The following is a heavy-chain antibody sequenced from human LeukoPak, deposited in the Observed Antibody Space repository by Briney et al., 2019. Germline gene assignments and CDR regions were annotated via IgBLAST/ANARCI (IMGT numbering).Heavy chain of an antibody. J-gene: IGHJ4*02. CDR2: ISTTGGST. Sequence: GGSLRLSCSASGFTFSNYAMHWVRQSPGKGPEYVSAISTTGGSTYYADSVKGRFTISRDNSKNTLYLQMNSLRVDDTAIYYCARDRGSSPFDYWGQGTLVTVSS. CDR3: ARDRGSSPFDY. V-gene: IGHV3-64*04. D-gene: IGHD1-26*01. CDR1: GFTFSNYA.